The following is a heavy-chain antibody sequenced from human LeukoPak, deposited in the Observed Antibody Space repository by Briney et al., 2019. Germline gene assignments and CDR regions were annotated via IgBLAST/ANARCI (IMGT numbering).Heavy chain of an antibody. J-gene: IGHJ5*02. CDR3: ARQRADTTNWFDP. CDR2: IYYSGST. Sequence: TSETLSLTCTVSGGSISSGGYYWSWIRQHPGKGLEWIGYIYYSGSTYYNPSLKSRVTISVDTSKNQFSLKLSSVTAADTAVYYCARQRADTTNWFDPWGQGTLVTVSS. V-gene: IGHV4-31*03. CDR1: GGSISSGGYY. D-gene: IGHD1-1*01.